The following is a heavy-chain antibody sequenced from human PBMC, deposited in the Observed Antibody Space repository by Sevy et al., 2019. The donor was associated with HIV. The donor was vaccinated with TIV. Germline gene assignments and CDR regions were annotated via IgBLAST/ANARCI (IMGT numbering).Heavy chain of an antibody. CDR1: GFSFSDYA. CDR2: ISWNSGAI. V-gene: IGHV3-9*03. CDR3: AKDIDEQLRGYYGRDF. D-gene: IGHD6-6*01. J-gene: IGHJ6*02. Sequence: GGSLRLSCTASGFSFSDYAMHWVRQVPGEGLEWVSGISWNSGAIGYADSVKGRFTVSRDNAKYALYLQVNSLKPEDMDLYYCAKDIDEQLRGYYGRDFWGQGTTVTVSS.